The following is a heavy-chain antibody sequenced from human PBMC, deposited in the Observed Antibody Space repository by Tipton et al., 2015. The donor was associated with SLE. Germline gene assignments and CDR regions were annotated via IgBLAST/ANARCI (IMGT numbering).Heavy chain of an antibody. J-gene: IGHJ6*02. Sequence: QLVQSGAEVKKPGSSVKVSCKASGGTFSSYAISWVRQAPGQGLEWMGRIIPIFGTANYAQKFQGRVTITADESTSTAYMELSSLRSEDTAVYYCARGRRYCSSTSCQSNYFGMDVWGQGTTVTVSS. CDR1: GGTFSSYA. CDR2: IIPIFGTA. V-gene: IGHV1-69*18. CDR3: ARGRRYCSSTSCQSNYFGMDV. D-gene: IGHD2-2*01.